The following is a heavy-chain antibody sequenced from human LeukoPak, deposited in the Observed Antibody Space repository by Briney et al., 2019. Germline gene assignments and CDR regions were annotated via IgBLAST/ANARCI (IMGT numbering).Heavy chain of an antibody. V-gene: IGHV4-4*07. D-gene: IGHD6-19*01. Sequence: SETLSLTCTVSGGSISSYYWSWIRQPAGKGLEWIGRIYTSGSTNYNPSLKSRVTISVDKFKNQFSLKLSSVTAADTAVYYCARDLTTFTRGWYYFDYWGQGTLVTVSS. CDR3: ARDLTTFTRGWYYFDY. J-gene: IGHJ4*02. CDR2: IYTSGST. CDR1: GGSISSYY.